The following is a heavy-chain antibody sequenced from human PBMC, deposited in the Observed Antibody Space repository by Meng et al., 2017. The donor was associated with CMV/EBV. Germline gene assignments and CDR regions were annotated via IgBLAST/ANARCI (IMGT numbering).Heavy chain of an antibody. CDR1: GYTFTSYD. V-gene: IGHV1-8*01. J-gene: IGHJ5*02. CDR3: ARGRPGIAARPGWFDP. D-gene: IGHD6-6*01. Sequence: ASVKVSCKASGYTFTSYDINWVRQATGQGLEWMGWMNPNSGNTGYAQKFQGRVTMTRNTSISTAYMELSSLRSEDTAVYYCARGRPGIAARPGWFDPWGQGTLVTVSS. CDR2: MNPNSGNT.